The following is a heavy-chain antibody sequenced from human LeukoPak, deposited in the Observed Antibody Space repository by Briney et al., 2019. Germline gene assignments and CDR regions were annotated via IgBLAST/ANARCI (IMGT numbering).Heavy chain of an antibody. CDR2: IYYSGRT. CDR3: ARKWKEQLVHYYYYYYMDV. CDR1: GGSISSYY. V-gene: IGHV4-59*12. D-gene: IGHD6-6*01. Sequence: SETLSLTCSVSGGSISSYYWSWIRQPPGRGLEWIGYIYYSGRTSYNPSLKSRVTISVDTSKNQFYLRLRSVTAADTAVYYCARKWKEQLVHYYYYYYMDVWGKGTTVTVSS. J-gene: IGHJ6*03.